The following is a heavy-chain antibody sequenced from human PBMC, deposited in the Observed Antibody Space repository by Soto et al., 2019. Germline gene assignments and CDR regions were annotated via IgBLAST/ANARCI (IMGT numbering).Heavy chain of an antibody. CDR3: ARDPTSSGYSTFDH. V-gene: IGHV3-30-3*01. D-gene: IGHD3-22*01. CDR1: GFTFFSHA. CDR2: ISYDGSNK. Sequence: GGSLRLSCAASGFTFFSHAMHWVRQAPGKGLEWVTVISYDGSNKYYADSVKGRFTISRDNSKNTLYLQMDSLRPEDSAVYYCARDPTSSGYSTFDHWGQGTLVTVSS. J-gene: IGHJ4*02.